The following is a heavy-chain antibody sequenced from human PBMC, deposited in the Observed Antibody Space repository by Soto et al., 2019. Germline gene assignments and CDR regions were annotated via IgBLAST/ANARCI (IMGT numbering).Heavy chain of an antibody. Sequence: QVQLVQSGAEVRKPGASVKVSCKASGYTFSDYYIHWVRQAPGQVLEWMGWINPNSGGTKYAPKFQGGVTMTRDTSITPAYMELSRLRSGDTAVYYCAREPATAKPEGVDFWGQGTLVTVSS. D-gene: IGHD1-1*01. V-gene: IGHV1-2*02. CDR1: GYTFSDYY. CDR2: INPNSGGT. CDR3: AREPATAKPEGVDF. J-gene: IGHJ4*02.